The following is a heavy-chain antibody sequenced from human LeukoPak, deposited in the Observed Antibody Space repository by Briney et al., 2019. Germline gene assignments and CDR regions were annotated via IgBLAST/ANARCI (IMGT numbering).Heavy chain of an antibody. D-gene: IGHD2-15*01. V-gene: IGHV3-30-3*01. J-gene: IGHJ6*02. CDR1: GFTFSSYA. Sequence: GGSLRLSCAASGFTFSSYAMHWVRQAPGKGLEWVAVISYDGSNKYYADSVKGRFTISRDNSKNTLYPQMNSLRAEDTAVYYCARELIDLMRIGYYGMDVWGQGTTVTVSS. CDR3: ARELIDLMRIGYYGMDV. CDR2: ISYDGSNK.